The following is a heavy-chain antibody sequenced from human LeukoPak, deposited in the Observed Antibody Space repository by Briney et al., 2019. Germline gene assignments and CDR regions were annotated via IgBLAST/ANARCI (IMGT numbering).Heavy chain of an antibody. CDR3: TRGQSYCGADCYSD. Sequence: PGGSLRLSCAASGFTFSSYAMHWVRQAPGKGLEWVAVISYDGSNKYYADSVKGRFTISRDNSKNTLYLQMNSLRAEDTAVYYCTRGQSYCGADCYSDWGQGTLVTVSS. D-gene: IGHD2-21*02. CDR2: ISYDGSNK. V-gene: IGHV3-30-3*01. J-gene: IGHJ4*02. CDR1: GFTFSSYA.